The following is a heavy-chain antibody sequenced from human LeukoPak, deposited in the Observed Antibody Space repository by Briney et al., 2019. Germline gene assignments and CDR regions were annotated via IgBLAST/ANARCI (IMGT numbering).Heavy chain of an antibody. CDR1: GGSISSNNW. D-gene: IGHD3-10*01. CDR3: ARVMVRGVITKYQFDY. J-gene: IGHJ4*02. CDR2: IYHSGST. Sequence: TSETLSLTCAVSGGSISSNNWWNWVRQPPGKGLEWIGEIYHSGSTNYNPSLKSRVTISVDTSKNQFSLRLNSVTAADTAVYYCARVMVRGVITKYQFDYWGQGTLVTVSS. V-gene: IGHV4-4*02.